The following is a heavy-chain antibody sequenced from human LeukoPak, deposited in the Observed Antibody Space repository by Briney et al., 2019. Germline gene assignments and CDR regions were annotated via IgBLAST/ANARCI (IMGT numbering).Heavy chain of an antibody. V-gene: IGHV1-8*01. CDR2: MNPNSGNT. CDR1: GYTFTSYD. Sequence: ASVKASCKASGYTFTSYDINWVRQATGQGLEWMGWMNPNSGNTGYAQKFQGRVTMTRNTSISTAYMELSSLRSEDTAVYYCARGGYSYGSRDFDYWGQGTLVTVSS. CDR3: ARGGYSYGSRDFDY. J-gene: IGHJ4*02. D-gene: IGHD5-18*01.